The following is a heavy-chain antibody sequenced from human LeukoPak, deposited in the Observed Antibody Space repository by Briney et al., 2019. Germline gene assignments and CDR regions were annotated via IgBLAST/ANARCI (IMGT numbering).Heavy chain of an antibody. CDR3: AKDGAHYSSSWYYFDY. V-gene: IGHV3-30*18. CDR2: ISYDGSNK. J-gene: IGHJ4*02. Sequence: PGGSLRLSCAACGFTFSSYGMHWVRQAPGKGLEWVAVISYDGSNKYYADSVKGRFTISRDNSKNTLYLQMNSLRAEDTAVYYCAKDGAHYSSSWYYFDYWGQGTLVTVSS. D-gene: IGHD6-13*01. CDR1: GFTFSSYG.